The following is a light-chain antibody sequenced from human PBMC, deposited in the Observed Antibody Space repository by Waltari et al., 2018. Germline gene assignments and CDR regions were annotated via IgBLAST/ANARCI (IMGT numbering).Light chain of an antibody. J-gene: IGKJ5*01. CDR1: QGISNS. CDR2: TAS. V-gene: IGKV1-27*01. Sequence: DIQMTQSPSSLSTSVGDRVTITRRASQGISNSLAWYQQKPGKIPKLLIYTASTLQSGVPSRFNGSGSGTDFTLTISSLQPEDVATYYCQQYNSAPITFGPGTRLEIE. CDR3: QQYNSAPIT.